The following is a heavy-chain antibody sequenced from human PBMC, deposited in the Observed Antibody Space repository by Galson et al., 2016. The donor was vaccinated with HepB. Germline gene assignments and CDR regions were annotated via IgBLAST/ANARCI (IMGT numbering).Heavy chain of an antibody. D-gene: IGHD3-16*01. CDR3: AKLIEPGIYVFYY. J-gene: IGHJ4*02. Sequence: SLRLSCAVSVFTFSSYPMSWVRQAPGKGLEWVSAISGSDGQTYYADSVKGRFTISRDNSKNTLFMQMNSLRADDTATYYCAKLIEPGIYVFYYWGQGTLVTVSS. CDR1: VFTFSSYP. V-gene: IGHV3-23*01. CDR2: ISGSDGQT.